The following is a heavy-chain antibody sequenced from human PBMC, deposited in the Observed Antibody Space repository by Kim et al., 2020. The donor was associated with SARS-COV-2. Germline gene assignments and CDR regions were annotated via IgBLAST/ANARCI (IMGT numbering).Heavy chain of an antibody. V-gene: IGHV4-61*03. D-gene: IGHD1-1*01. CDR3: ARGWELDY. J-gene: IGHJ4*02. Sequence: NGGATSNPALRTRHTISLDTSKNHFSLKLTSAIAADTAVYYCARGWELDYWGQGTLVTVSS. CDR2: NGGA.